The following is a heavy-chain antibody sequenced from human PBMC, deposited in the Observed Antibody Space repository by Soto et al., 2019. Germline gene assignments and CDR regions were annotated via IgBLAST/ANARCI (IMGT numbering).Heavy chain of an antibody. CDR3: ARLDYYDSSGYYYDY. D-gene: IGHD3-22*01. Sequence: ASVKVSCKASGYTFTSYGISWVRQATGQGLEWMGWISAYNGNTNYAQKLQGRVTMTTDTSASTAYMELRSLRSDDTAVYYCARLDYYDSSGYYYDYWGQGTLVTVSS. V-gene: IGHV1-18*04. J-gene: IGHJ4*02. CDR2: ISAYNGNT. CDR1: GYTFTSYG.